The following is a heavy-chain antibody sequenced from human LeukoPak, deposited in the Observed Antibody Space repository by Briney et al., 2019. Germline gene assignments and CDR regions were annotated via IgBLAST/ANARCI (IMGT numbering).Heavy chain of an antibody. V-gene: IGHV3-21*01. D-gene: IGHD3-3*02. Sequence: GGSLRLSCAASGFTFSSYSMNWVRQAPGKGLEWVSSISSSSSYIYYADSVKGRFTISKDNAKNSLYLQMNSLRAEDTAVYYCARAHFHAFDIWGQGTMVTVSS. CDR2: ISSSSSYI. CDR3: ARAHFHAFDI. CDR1: GFTFSSYS. J-gene: IGHJ3*02.